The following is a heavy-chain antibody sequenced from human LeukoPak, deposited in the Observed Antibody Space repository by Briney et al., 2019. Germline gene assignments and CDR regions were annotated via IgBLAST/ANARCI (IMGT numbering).Heavy chain of an antibody. V-gene: IGHV4-59*08. CDR1: GLSMRIYY. Sequence: PGETLSLTCSVSGLSMRIYYWSGMREPPGKGVEGIGYIYYSGSPNYNPSLKSRVTISVDTPQHQFSLKLSPLTAADTAVYYCARVCCYYDSGSRPSWFDPWGPGTLVIVSS. D-gene: IGHD3-10*01. J-gene: IGHJ5*02. CDR3: ARVCCYYDSGSRPSWFDP. CDR2: IYYSGSP.